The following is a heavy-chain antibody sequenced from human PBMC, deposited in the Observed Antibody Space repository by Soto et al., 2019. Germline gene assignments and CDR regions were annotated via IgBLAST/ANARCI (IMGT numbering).Heavy chain of an antibody. CDR3: ASDQCFGGPRSCYYFDF. D-gene: IGHD3-3*01. Sequence: PGGSLRLSCAASGFTFTSYSIQWVRQAPGKGLEWVAVISNDGRLKYYADSVKGRFTISRDSSKNTLYLQMNSLRYDDTAVYYCASDQCFGGPRSCYYFDFWGQGTLVTAPQ. CDR2: ISNDGRLK. CDR1: GFTFTSYS. J-gene: IGHJ4*02. V-gene: IGHV3-30*04.